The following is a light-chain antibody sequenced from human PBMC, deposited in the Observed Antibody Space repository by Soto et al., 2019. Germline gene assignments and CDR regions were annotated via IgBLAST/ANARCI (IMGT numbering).Light chain of an antibody. CDR2: EVS. V-gene: IGLV2-14*01. CDR3: SSYTSSSTLFYV. J-gene: IGLJ1*01. CDR1: SSDVGGYNY. Sequence: QSVLTQPASVSGSPGQSITISCTGTSSDVGGYNYVSWYQQHPGKAPKLMIYEVSNRPSGVSNRFSGSKSGNTASLTISGLQAEDEAAYYCSSYTSSSTLFYVFGTGTKVTVL.